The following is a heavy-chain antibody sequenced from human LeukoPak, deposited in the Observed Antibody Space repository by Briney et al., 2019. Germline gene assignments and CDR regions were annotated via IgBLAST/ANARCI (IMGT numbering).Heavy chain of an antibody. CDR3: AKAGTRSYYYYYGMDV. J-gene: IGHJ6*02. Sequence: GGSLRLSCAASGFTFSSYSMNWVRQAPGKGLEWVSAISGSGGSTYYADSVKGRFTISRDNSKNTLYLQMNSLRAEDTAVYYCAKAGTRSYYYYYGMDVWGQGTTVTVSS. CDR1: GFTFSSYS. CDR2: ISGSGGST. V-gene: IGHV3-23*01.